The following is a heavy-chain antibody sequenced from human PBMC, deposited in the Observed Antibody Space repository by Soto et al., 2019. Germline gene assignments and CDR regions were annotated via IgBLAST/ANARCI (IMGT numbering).Heavy chain of an antibody. V-gene: IGHV3-30*03. CDR2: ISYDGSN. D-gene: IGHD1-26*01. J-gene: IGHJ4*02. CDR3: TRGPRADSSGTGAH. Sequence: GGSVRLSCAASGFTFSSYGMFWVRQAPGRGLEWVAFISYDGSNKCSDSVKGRFTISRDNSKNTLYLQMNNLKPDDTAIYYCTRGPRADSSGTGAHWGQGTPVTVSS. CDR1: GFTFSSYG.